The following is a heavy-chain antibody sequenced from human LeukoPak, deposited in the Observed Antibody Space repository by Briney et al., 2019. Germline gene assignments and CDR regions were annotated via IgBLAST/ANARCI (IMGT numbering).Heavy chain of an antibody. CDR1: GFTFSSYA. CDR2: ISNSGGST. Sequence: PGGSLRLSCAASGFTFSSYAMSWVRQAPGKGLEWVSGISNSGGSTYYADSVKGRFSISRDNSKNTLYLQINSLRAEDTAVYYCAKDFGDCTNGVCYGTPFDYWGQGTLVTVSS. J-gene: IGHJ4*02. V-gene: IGHV3-23*01. D-gene: IGHD2-8*01. CDR3: AKDFGDCTNGVCYGTPFDY.